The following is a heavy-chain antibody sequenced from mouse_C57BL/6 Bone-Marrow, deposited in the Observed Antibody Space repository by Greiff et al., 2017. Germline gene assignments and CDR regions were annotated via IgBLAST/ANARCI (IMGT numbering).Heavy chain of an antibody. V-gene: IGHV8-8*01. D-gene: IGHD2-4*01. CDR2: IWWDDDK. CDR1: GFSLSTFGMG. CDR3: ARMVIYYDYDGFAY. J-gene: IGHJ3*01. Sequence: QVTLKVSGPGILQPSQTLSLTCSFSGFSLSTFGMGVGWIRQPSGKGLEWLAHIWWDDDKYYNPALKSRLTISKDTSKNQVVLKIANVDTADTATYYCARMVIYYDYDGFAYWGQGTLVTVSA.